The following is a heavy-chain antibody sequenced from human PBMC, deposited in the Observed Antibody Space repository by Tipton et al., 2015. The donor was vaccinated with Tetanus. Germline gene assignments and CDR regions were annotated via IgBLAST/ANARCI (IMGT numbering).Heavy chain of an antibody. V-gene: IGHV4-39*01. Sequence: TLSLTCSVSGGSISGSSYYWSWIRQPPGKALEWIGRIYYSGSTFYHPSLQSRVTISVDTSENQFSLRLSSVTAADTAVYFCARHPPPYYYGSGSYLDYWGQGTPVTVSS. J-gene: IGHJ4*02. CDR1: GGSISGSSYY. D-gene: IGHD3-10*01. CDR3: ARHPPPYYYGSGSYLDY. CDR2: IYYSGST.